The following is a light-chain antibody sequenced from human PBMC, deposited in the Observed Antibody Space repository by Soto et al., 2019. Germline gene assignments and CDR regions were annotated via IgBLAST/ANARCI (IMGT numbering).Light chain of an antibody. CDR3: CSFAVGSTLV. J-gene: IGLJ2*01. V-gene: IGLV2-23*01. Sequence: QSALTQPASVSGSPGQSITISCTGTSSDVGTYNLVSWHQHHPGKAPKLIIYEGSKRPSGVSNRFSGSKSGNTASLTISWLQAEDEADYYCCSFAVGSTLVFGGGTKLTVL. CDR2: EGS. CDR1: SSDVGTYNL.